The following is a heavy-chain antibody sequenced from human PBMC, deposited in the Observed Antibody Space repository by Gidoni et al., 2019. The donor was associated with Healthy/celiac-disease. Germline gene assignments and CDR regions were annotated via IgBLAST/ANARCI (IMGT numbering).Heavy chain of an antibody. V-gene: IGHV3-30-3*01. CDR3: AREDVHPIAAAGRAFDY. CDR2: ISYDGSNK. D-gene: IGHD6-13*01. CDR1: GFTSSRYA. J-gene: IGHJ4*02. Sequence: QVQLVESGGGVVQPGRSLRLPCAAAGFTSSRYAMLGVRQAPGKGLEWVAVISYDGSNKYYADSMKGGFTISRDNSKNTLYLQMNSLRAEDTAVYYCAREDVHPIAAAGRAFDYWGQGTLVTVSS.